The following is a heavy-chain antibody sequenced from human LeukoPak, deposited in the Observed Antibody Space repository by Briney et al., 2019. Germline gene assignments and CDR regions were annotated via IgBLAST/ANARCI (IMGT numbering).Heavy chain of an antibody. Sequence: ASVTVSCKASGYTFTSYYMHWVRQAPGQGLEWMGIINPSGGSTSYAQTFQGRVTMTRDTSTSTVYMELSSLRSEDTAVYYCARVVTLTAPLDYWGQGTLVTVSS. D-gene: IGHD5-18*01. V-gene: IGHV1-46*01. CDR1: GYTFTSYY. CDR2: INPSGGST. CDR3: ARVVTLTAPLDY. J-gene: IGHJ4*02.